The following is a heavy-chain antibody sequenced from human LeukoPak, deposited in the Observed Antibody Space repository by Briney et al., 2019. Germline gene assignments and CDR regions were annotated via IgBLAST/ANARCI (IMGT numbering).Heavy chain of an antibody. D-gene: IGHD4-17*01. CDR1: GFTFSSYA. J-gene: IGHJ4*02. V-gene: IGHV3-30-3*01. CDR2: ISYDGSNK. Sequence: GGSLRLSCAASGFTFSSYAMHWVRQAPGKGLEWVAVISYDGSNKYYADSVKGRFTISRDNSKNTLYLQMNSLRAEDTAVYYCASPRTTVSYWGQGTLVTVSS. CDR3: ASPRTTVSY.